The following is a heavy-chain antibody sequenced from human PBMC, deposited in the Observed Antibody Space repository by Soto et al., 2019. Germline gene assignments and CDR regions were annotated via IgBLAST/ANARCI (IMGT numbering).Heavy chain of an antibody. V-gene: IGHV2-5*02. D-gene: IGHD1-1*01. Sequence: SGPTLVNPTQTLTLTCTFSGFSLSTSGVGVGWIRQPPGKALEWLALIYWDDDKRYSPSLKSRLTITKDTSKNQVVLTMTNMDPVDTATYYCARRELGSGANWIWFDPWGQGTLVTVSS. CDR3: ARRELGSGANWIWFDP. CDR1: GFSLSTSGVG. J-gene: IGHJ5*02. CDR2: IYWDDDK.